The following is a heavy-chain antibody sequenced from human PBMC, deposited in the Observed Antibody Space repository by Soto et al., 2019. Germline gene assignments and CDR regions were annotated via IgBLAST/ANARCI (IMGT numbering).Heavy chain of an antibody. CDR1: GYTFTTYA. Sequence: GASLKVSCKTSGYTFTTYAMHWVRQAPGQRLEWMGWINGGNGNTKYSQKFQGRVTITRDSSASTAYMELSSLRSEDTAVYYCARVGSIYCSSGICYIPTESWFDPWGQGTQVTVSS. J-gene: IGHJ5*02. CDR2: INGGNGNT. CDR3: ARVGSIYCSSGICYIPTESWFDP. D-gene: IGHD2-8*01. V-gene: IGHV1-3*01.